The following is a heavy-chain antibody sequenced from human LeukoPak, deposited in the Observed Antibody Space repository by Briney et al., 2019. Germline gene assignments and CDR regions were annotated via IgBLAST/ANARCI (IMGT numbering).Heavy chain of an antibody. V-gene: IGHV3-74*01. Sequence: GGSLTLSCAASGFTFSNYRMHWVRQVPGKGLVWVSRIRSDGGDTTYAAFVQGRFTIFRDNVKNMLYLQMNSLRAEDTAVYYCVRLAARQILGYYGMDVWGQGTTVTVSS. CDR1: GFTFSNYR. D-gene: IGHD6-6*01. CDR2: IRSDGGDT. J-gene: IGHJ6*02. CDR3: VRLAARQILGYYGMDV.